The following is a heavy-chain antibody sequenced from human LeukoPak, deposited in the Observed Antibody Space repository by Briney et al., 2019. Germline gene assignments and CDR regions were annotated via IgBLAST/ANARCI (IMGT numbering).Heavy chain of an antibody. V-gene: IGHV3-30-3*01. CDR2: SSSDETYK. D-gene: IGHD2-2*01. J-gene: IGHJ4*02. Sequence: PGGSLRLSCAASGFPFTVYPTHWVRQAPGKGLEWVSVSSSDETYKFYADSVRGRFTISRDNSKNRLYLQMSDLRAEDTAVYYCAKVRGGGEYQLIHIDYWGQGTLVTVSS. CDR3: AKVRGGGEYQLIHIDY. CDR1: GFPFTVYP.